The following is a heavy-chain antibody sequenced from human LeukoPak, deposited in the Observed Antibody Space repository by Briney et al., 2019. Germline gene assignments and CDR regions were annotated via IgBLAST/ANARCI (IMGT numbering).Heavy chain of an antibody. CDR2: ICYSGST. V-gene: IGHV4-59*01. Sequence: SETLSLTCTVSGGSISSYYWSWIRQPPGKGLEWIGYICYSGSTNYNPSLKSRVTISVDTSKNQFSLKLSSVTAADTAVYYCARVRWFGELLSPLYYYYGMDVWGKGTTVTVSS. J-gene: IGHJ6*04. D-gene: IGHD3-10*01. CDR1: GGSISSYY. CDR3: ARVRWFGELLSPLYYYYGMDV.